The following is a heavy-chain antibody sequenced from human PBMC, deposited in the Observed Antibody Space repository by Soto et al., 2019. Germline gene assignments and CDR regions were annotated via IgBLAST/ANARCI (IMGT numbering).Heavy chain of an antibody. D-gene: IGHD3-16*01. CDR1: GGSISSSSYY. V-gene: IGHV4-39*07. CDR2: IYYSGST. Sequence: PSETLSLTCTVSGGSISSSSYYWGWIRQPPGKGLEWIGSIYYSGSTNYNPSLKSRVTISVNTSKNQFSLKLSSVTAADTAVYYCARRYGSSFDYWGQGTPVTVSS. J-gene: IGHJ4*02. CDR3: ARRYGSSFDY.